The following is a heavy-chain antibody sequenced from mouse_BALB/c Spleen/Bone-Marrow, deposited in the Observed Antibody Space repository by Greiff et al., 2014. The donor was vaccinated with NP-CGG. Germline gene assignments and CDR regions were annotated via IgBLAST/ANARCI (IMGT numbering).Heavy chain of an antibody. CDR2: IWAGGST. Sequence: QVQLKDSGPGLVAPSQSLSITCTVSGFSLTSYGVHWVRQPPGKVLEWLGVIWAGGSTNYNSALMSRLSISKDNSKSQVFLKMTSLQTDDTAMYYCARGSYYEGAMDYWGQGTSVPVSS. D-gene: IGHD1-1*01. CDR1: GFSLTSYG. J-gene: IGHJ4*01. V-gene: IGHV2-9*02. CDR3: ARGSYYEGAMDY.